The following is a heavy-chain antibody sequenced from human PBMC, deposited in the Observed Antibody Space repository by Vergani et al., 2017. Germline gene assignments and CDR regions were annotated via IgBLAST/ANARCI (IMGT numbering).Heavy chain of an antibody. D-gene: IGHD6-13*01. CDR2: IYYSGST. CDR3: ARDVSGIAAAGGLQWFDP. J-gene: IGHJ5*02. Sequence: QVQLQESGPGLVKPSQTLSLTCTVSGGSISSGGYYWSWIRQHPGKGLEWIGYIYYSGSTYYNPSLKSRVTISVDTSKNQFSLKLSSLTAADTAVYYCARDVSGIAAAGGLQWFDPWGQGTLVTVSS. V-gene: IGHV4-31*03. CDR1: GGSISSGGYY.